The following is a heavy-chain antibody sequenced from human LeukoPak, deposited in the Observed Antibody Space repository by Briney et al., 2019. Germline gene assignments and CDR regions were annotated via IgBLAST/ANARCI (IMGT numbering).Heavy chain of an antibody. CDR1: GFTFSSYE. CDR2: ISSSGSTI. D-gene: IGHD3-16*01. V-gene: IGHV3-48*03. J-gene: IGHJ4*02. CDR3: ARVLCEYGWGSYGGDYYCDY. Sequence: GGSLRLSCAASGFTFSSYEMNWVRQAPGKGLEWVSYISSSGSTIYYADSVKGRFTISRDNAKNSLYLQIISLSAEDTAVYYCARVLCEYGWGSYGGDYYCDYWGQGTLVTVSS.